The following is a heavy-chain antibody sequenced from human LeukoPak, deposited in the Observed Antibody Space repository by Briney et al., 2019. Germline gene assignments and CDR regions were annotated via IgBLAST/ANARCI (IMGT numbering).Heavy chain of an antibody. Sequence: GGSLRLSCAASGFTFSDYFVNWIRQAPGKGLEWVSAISGSGGSTYYADSVKGRFTISRDNSKNTLYLQMNSLRAEDTAVYYCAKVATWRPFDYWGQGTLVTVSS. CDR1: GFTFSDYF. V-gene: IGHV3-23*01. D-gene: IGHD3-3*01. J-gene: IGHJ4*02. CDR3: AKVATWRPFDY. CDR2: ISGSGGST.